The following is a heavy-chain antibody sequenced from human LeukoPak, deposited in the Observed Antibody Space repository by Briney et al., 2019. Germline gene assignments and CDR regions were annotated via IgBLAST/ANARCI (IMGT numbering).Heavy chain of an antibody. CDR1: GFTFSSYA. Sequence: PGGSLRLSCAASGFTFSSYAMHWVRQAPGKGLEWVAVISYDGSNKYYADSVKGRFTISRDNSKNTLYLQMNSLRAEDTAVYYCARVGYSSSWYGFNWFDPWGQGTLVTVSS. D-gene: IGHD6-13*01. CDR3: ARVGYSSSWYGFNWFDP. V-gene: IGHV3-30*04. J-gene: IGHJ5*02. CDR2: ISYDGSNK.